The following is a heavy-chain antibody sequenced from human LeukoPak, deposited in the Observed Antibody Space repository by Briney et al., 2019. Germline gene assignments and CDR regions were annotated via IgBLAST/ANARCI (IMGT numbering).Heavy chain of an antibody. CDR1: GFXXXSXX. V-gene: IGHV3-48*01. CDR3: ARDRLDGYSYGLTYYYDSSGYYLDY. J-gene: IGHJ4*02. CDR2: XXXSXSTI. D-gene: IGHD3-22*01. Sequence: GFXXXSXXXXWVXQAPGKXXXXXSYXXXSXSTIXXPDSVKGRFTISRDNAKNSLYLQMNSLRAEDTAVYYCARDRLDGYSYGLTYYYDSSGYYLDYWGQGTLVTVSS.